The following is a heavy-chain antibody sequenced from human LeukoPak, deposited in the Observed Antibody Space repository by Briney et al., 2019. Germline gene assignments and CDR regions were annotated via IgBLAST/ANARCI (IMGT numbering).Heavy chain of an antibody. CDR1: GYSFTSYW. CDR3: ARDSSGWSFDY. V-gene: IGHV5-10-1*01. J-gene: IGHJ4*02. D-gene: IGHD6-19*01. CDR2: IDPSDSYA. Sequence: GESLKISCKGSGYSFTSYWISWVRQMPGKGLEWMGRIDPSDSYADYSPSFQGHVTISTDKSISTAYLQWSSLKASDTAMYYCARDSSGWSFDYWGQGTLVTVSS.